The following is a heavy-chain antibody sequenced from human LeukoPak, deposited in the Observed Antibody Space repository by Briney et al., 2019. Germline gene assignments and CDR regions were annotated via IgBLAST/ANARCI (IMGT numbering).Heavy chain of an antibody. CDR2: INSDGSRT. CDR1: GLTFSTYW. CDR3: ARPETQYSSGLDGFDI. V-gene: IGHV3-74*01. J-gene: IGHJ3*02. D-gene: IGHD6-19*01. Sequence: GGSLRLSCAASGLTFSTYWMHWVRQAPGKGLVWVSRINSDGSRTTYADSVKGRFTISRDNAKNTLYLQMNSLRTEDTAVYYCARPETQYSSGLDGFDIWGQGTMVTVSS.